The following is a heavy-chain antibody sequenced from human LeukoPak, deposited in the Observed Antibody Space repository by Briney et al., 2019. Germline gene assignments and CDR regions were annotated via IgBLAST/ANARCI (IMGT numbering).Heavy chain of an antibody. CDR2: ISSSSSYI. CDR1: GFTFSNYS. Sequence: KPGGSLRLSCAASGFTFSNYSMNWVRQAPGKGLEWVSSISSSSSYIYYADSVKGRFTISRDNAKNSLYLQMNSLRAEDTAVYYCASARYCSSTSCRDYWGQGTLVTVSS. J-gene: IGHJ4*02. V-gene: IGHV3-21*01. D-gene: IGHD2-2*01. CDR3: ASARYCSSTSCRDY.